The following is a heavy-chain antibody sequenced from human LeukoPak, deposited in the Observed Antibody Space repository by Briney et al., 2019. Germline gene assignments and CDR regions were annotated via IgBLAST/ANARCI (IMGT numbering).Heavy chain of an antibody. J-gene: IGHJ3*02. V-gene: IGHV4-4*02. D-gene: IGHD4-17*01. Sequence: PSETLSLTCAVSGGSISSSNWWSWVRPPPGKGLEWIGEIYHSGSTNYNPSLKSRVTISVDKSKNQFSLKLSSVTAADTAVYYCARVTTVTNYAFDIWGQGTMVTVSS. CDR1: GGSISSSNW. CDR3: ARVTTVTNYAFDI. CDR2: IYHSGST.